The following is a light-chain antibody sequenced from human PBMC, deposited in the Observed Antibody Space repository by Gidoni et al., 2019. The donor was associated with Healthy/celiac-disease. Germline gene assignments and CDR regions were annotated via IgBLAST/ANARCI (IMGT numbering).Light chain of an antibody. J-gene: IGLJ1*01. V-gene: IGLV2-14*01. Sequence: QSALTQPASVSGSPGQSITISCTGTSSEVGGYNYVSWYQQHPGKAPKLMIYEVSNRPSGVSNRFSGSKSGNTASLTISGLQAEDEAVYFCSSYTSSSPYVFGTGTKVTVL. CDR2: EVS. CDR3: SSYTSSSPYV. CDR1: SSEVGGYNY.